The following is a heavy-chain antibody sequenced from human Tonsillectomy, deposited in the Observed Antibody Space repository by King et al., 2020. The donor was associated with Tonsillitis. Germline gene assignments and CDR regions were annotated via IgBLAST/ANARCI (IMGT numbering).Heavy chain of an antibody. D-gene: IGHD3-16*02. J-gene: IGHJ4*02. CDR1: GDSITSGNYY. CDR3: ARRSVWGIIAYYFDY. Sequence: QLQESGPGLVKPSETLSLTCSVSGDSITSGNYYWGWIRQPPGKGLEWVGSVYNSGDTHYNPSLKSRVTISVDTSKNQFSLKLNSVTAADTAVYYCARRSVWGIIAYYFDYWGQGTLVIISS. V-gene: IGHV4-39*07. CDR2: VYNSGDT.